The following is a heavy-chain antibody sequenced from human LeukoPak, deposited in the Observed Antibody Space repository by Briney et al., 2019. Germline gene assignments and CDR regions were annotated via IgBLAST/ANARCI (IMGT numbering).Heavy chain of an antibody. CDR2: IYYSGNT. Sequence: TSETLSLTCTVSGGSISSSYSYWGWIRQPPRKGREWIGNIYYSGNTYYNPSLKSRVTISRDMSKNQFSLKLTSVTAADTAMYYCARVGSWYYFDYWGQGILVTVSS. CDR1: GGSISSSYSY. CDR3: ARVGSWYYFDY. V-gene: IGHV4-39*07. D-gene: IGHD6-19*01. J-gene: IGHJ4*02.